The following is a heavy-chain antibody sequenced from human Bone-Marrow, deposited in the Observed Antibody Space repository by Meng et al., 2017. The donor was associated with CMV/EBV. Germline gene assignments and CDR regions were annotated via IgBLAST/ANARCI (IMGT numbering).Heavy chain of an antibody. V-gene: IGHV4-4*02. D-gene: IGHD2-2*01. CDR3: ARGTPGHCSSTSCFPLDS. Sequence: GSLRLSCAVPGDSISNNNWWSWVRQPPGKGLEWIGEIHPSGTTNDNLSLKSRVTISLDKSKNQFSLKLSSVTAADTAVYYCARGTPGHCSSTSCFPLDSWGQGTLVTVSS. J-gene: IGHJ4*02. CDR1: GDSISNNNW. CDR2: IHPSGTT.